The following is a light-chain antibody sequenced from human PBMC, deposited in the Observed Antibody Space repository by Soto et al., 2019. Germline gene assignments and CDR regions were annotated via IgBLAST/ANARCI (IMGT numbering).Light chain of an antibody. V-gene: IGKV1D-16*01. CDR1: QGISTW. Sequence: DIQMTQSPSSLSASVGDRVTITCRASQGISTWLAWYQQKPEKDPKSLIYAASSLQSGVPSRFSGSGSGTDFTLTISSLEPEDFATYYCQQTYSTPPTFGQGTKVDIK. J-gene: IGKJ1*01. CDR2: AAS. CDR3: QQTYSTPPT.